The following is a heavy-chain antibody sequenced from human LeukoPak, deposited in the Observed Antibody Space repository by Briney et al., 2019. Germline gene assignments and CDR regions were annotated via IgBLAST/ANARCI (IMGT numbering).Heavy chain of an antibody. CDR1: GYTFTGYY. V-gene: IGHV1-2*02. CDR2: INPNSGGT. D-gene: IGHD3-9*01. Sequence: ASVKVSCKASGYTFTGYYMHWVRQAPGQGLEWMGWINPNSGGTNYAQKFQGRVTVTRDTSISTAYMELSRLRSDDTAVYYCARERYDILTGSYYYGMDVWGQGTTVTVSS. CDR3: ARERYDILTGSYYYGMDV. J-gene: IGHJ6*02.